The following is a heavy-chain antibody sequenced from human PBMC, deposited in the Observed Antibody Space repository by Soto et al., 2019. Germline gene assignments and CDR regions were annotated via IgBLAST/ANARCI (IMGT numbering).Heavy chain of an antibody. CDR2: ISYSGST. J-gene: IGHJ6*03. CDR3: ARIRASFYDYYYMDV. V-gene: IGHV4-59*08. D-gene: IGHD1-26*01. Sequence: QVQLQESGPGLAKPSETLSLTCTVSGGSISNYYWTWIRQPPGKGLEWSGYISYSGSTHYNPSLKTRVTISIDTSKNQFSLKLSSVTAADTAVYYCARIRASFYDYYYMDVWGKGTAVTVSS. CDR1: GGSISNYY.